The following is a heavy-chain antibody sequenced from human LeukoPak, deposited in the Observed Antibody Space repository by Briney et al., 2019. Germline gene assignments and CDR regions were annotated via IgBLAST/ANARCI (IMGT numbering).Heavy chain of an antibody. CDR1: GYTFTSYG. J-gene: IGHJ4*02. CDR2: ISAYNGNT. CDR3: ARGWLAESTVVTPYNY. D-gene: IGHD4-23*01. Sequence: ASVKVSCKASGYTFTSYGISWVRQAPGQGLEWMGWISAYNGNTNYAQKLQGRVTMTTDTSTSTAYMELRSLRSEDTAVYYCARGWLAESTVVTPYNYWGQGTLVTVSS. V-gene: IGHV1-18*01.